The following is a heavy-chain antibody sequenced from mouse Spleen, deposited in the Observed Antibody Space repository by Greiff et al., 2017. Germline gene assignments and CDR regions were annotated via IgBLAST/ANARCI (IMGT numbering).Heavy chain of an antibody. Sequence: EVKLVESGGGLVKPGGSLKLSCAASGFTFSSYAMSWVRQTPEKRLEWVATISSGGSYTYYPDSVKGRFTISRDNAKNTLYLQMSSLRSEDTAMYYCASLTGTIDWYFDVWGAGTTVTVSS. CDR1: GFTFSSYA. V-gene: IGHV5-9-1*01. D-gene: IGHD4-1*01. CDR2: ISSGGSYT. CDR3: ASLTGTIDWYFDV. J-gene: IGHJ1*01.